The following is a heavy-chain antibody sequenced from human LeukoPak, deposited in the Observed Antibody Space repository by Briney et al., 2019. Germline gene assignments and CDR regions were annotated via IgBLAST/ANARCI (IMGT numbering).Heavy chain of an antibody. Sequence: SETLSLTCTVSGGSISSGSYSWSWIRQPAGKGLEWIGRISTSGSTNYNPSLKSRVTISLDTSKNQFSLKLTSVTAADTAVYFCARGPYSYDSSGAFDIWGQGTMVTVSS. CDR3: ARGPYSYDSSGAFDI. J-gene: IGHJ3*02. D-gene: IGHD3-22*01. CDR1: GGSISSGSYS. CDR2: ISTSGST. V-gene: IGHV4-61*02.